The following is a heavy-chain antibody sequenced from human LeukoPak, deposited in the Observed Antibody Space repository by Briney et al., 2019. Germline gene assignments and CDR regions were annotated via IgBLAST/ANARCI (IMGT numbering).Heavy chain of an antibody. D-gene: IGHD4/OR15-4a*01. Sequence: ASVKVSCKASGYTFTSYGISWVRQAPGQGLEWMGWISAYNGNTNYAQKLQGKVTMTTDTSTSTAYMELRSLRSDDTAVYYCARVDETIQWFDPWGQGTLVTVSS. CDR1: GYTFTSYG. CDR2: ISAYNGNT. CDR3: ARVDETIQWFDP. V-gene: IGHV1-18*01. J-gene: IGHJ5*02.